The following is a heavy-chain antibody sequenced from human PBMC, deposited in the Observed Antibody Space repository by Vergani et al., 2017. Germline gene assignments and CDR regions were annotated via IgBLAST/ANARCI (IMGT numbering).Heavy chain of an antibody. CDR2: IYYSGST. D-gene: IGHD3-3*01. V-gene: IGHV4-39*01. CDR1: GGSISSSSYY. CDR3: ARHGGGPVTIFYLDV. Sequence: QLQLQESGPGLVKPSETLSLTCTVSGGSISSSSYYWGWIRQPQGKGLEWIGSIYYSGSTYYNPSRKSRVTISVDTSKNLFSLKQSAVTAADTAVYYCARHGGGPVTIFYLDVWGQGTTVTVSS. J-gene: IGHJ6*02.